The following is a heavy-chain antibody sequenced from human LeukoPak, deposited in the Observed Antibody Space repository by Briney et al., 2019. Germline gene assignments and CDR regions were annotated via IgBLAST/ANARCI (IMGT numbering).Heavy chain of an antibody. CDR3: AEKYGGANYYYYLDV. D-gene: IGHD1-26*01. Sequence: GGSLRLSCAASGFTFSSYAMSWVRQAPGKGLEWVSSISGSGDSTYYADSVKGRFTISRDNSKNTLYLQMNSLRAEDTAVYYCAEKYGGANYYYYLDVWGRRTTVTISS. CDR2: ISGSGDST. J-gene: IGHJ6*03. V-gene: IGHV3-23*01. CDR1: GFTFSSYA.